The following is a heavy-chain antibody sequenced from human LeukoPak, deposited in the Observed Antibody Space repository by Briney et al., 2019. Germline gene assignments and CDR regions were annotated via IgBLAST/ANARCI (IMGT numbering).Heavy chain of an antibody. CDR1: GFTFSSYV. D-gene: IGHD3-10*02. V-gene: IGHV3-23*01. Sequence: GGSLRLSCAASGFTFSSYVMSWVCQAPGKGLEWASAISGSGVTTYYADSVRGRFTISRDNSRNTLYLQMNSLRAEDTAVYFCAKGVRDYYVSAAYYTLPYFDSWGQGNLVTVSS. CDR3: AKGVRDYYVSAAYYTLPYFDS. J-gene: IGHJ4*02. CDR2: ISGSGVTT.